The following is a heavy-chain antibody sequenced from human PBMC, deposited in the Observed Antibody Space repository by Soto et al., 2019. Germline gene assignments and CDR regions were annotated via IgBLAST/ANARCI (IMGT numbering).Heavy chain of an antibody. D-gene: IGHD5-18*01. CDR1: GFTFSSYA. Sequence: PGGSLRLSCAASGFTFSSYAMHWVRQAPGKGLEWVAVISYDGSNKYYADSVKGRFTISRDNSKNTLYLQMNSLRAEDTAVYYCAREWGYSYPIFDYWGQGTLVTVSS. CDR2: ISYDGSNK. J-gene: IGHJ4*02. V-gene: IGHV3-30-3*01. CDR3: AREWGYSYPIFDY.